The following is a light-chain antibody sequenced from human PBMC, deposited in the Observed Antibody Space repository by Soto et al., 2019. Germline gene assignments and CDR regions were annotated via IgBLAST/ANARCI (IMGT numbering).Light chain of an antibody. V-gene: IGLV3-27*01. J-gene: IGLJ3*02. CDR2: KDS. Sequence: SYELTQPSSVSVSPGQTARITCSGDVLAKKYARWFQQKPGQAPVLVIYKDSERPSGIPERFSGSSSGTTVTLTISGAQVADEADYYCYSAADNSGVFGGGTKLTVL. CDR3: YSAADNSGV. CDR1: VLAKKY.